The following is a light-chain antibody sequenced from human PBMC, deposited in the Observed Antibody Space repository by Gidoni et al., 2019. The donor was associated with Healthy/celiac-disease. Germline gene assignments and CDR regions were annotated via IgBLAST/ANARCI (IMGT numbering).Light chain of an antibody. CDR2: DVS. CDR1: SSDVGGYNY. J-gene: IGLJ2*01. Sequence: QSALTQPASVSGSPGQSITISCTGTSSDVGGYNYVSWYPQHPGKAPKLMSYDVSNRPSGVSNRFSGSKSGNTASLTISGLQAEDEADYYCSSYTSSSTYVVFGGGTKLTVL. V-gene: IGLV2-14*01. CDR3: SSYTSSSTYVV.